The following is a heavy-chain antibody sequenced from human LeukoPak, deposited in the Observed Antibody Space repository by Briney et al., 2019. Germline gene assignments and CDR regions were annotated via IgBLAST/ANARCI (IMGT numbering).Heavy chain of an antibody. D-gene: IGHD3-16*02. Sequence: GGSLRLSCAATGFSFSNDWMSWVRQAPGKGLEWVANIKEDGSEKYYVDSVKGRFTISRDNAKNSLYLQMNSLRAEDTALYYCVRVGDYIWGSYRTYWGQGILVAVSS. CDR1: GFSFSNDW. V-gene: IGHV3-7*03. J-gene: IGHJ4*02. CDR2: IKEDGSEK. CDR3: VRVGDYIWGSYRTY.